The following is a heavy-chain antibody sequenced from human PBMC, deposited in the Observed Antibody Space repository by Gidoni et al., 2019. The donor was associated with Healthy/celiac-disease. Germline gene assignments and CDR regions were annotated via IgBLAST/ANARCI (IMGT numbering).Heavy chain of an antibody. Sequence: QVQLVRSGGGLVKPGGSLRLSCADSGFTFSDYYMSWIRQAPGKGLEWVAYISSSSSYTNNAGSVKGRVTISRDNAKNSRYLQMNGLRAEDSAVYYCARDRGGNSGDWGQGTLVTVSS. V-gene: IGHV3-11*06. CDR3: ARDRGGNSGD. CDR2: ISSSSSYT. D-gene: IGHD2-21*02. J-gene: IGHJ4*02. CDR1: GFTFSDYY.